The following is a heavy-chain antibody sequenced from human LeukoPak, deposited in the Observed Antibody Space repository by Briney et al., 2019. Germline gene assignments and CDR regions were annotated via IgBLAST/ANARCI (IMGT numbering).Heavy chain of an antibody. D-gene: IGHD2-2*02. J-gene: IGHJ4*02. CDR1: GFTVNSYW. CDR2: INSDGSTT. CDR3: ARGYNHRFEY. Sequence: GGSLRLSCAVSGFTVNSYWMHWVRQGPGKGLVWVSHINSDGSTTGYADSVKGRFTISRDSAKNTLYLEMNNLRAEDTAVYYCARGYNHRFEYWGQGTLVIVSS. V-gene: IGHV3-74*01.